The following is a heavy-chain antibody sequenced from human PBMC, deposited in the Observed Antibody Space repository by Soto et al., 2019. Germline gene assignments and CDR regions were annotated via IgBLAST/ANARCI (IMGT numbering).Heavy chain of an antibody. CDR1: GYTFTSYG. Sequence: ASVKVSCKASGYTFTSYGISWVRQAPGQGLEWMGWISAYNGNTNYAQKLQGRVTMTTDTSTSTAYMELRSLRSDDTAVYYCASDRVPSLIAAADSDYWGQGTLVTVSS. J-gene: IGHJ4*02. D-gene: IGHD6-13*01. V-gene: IGHV1-18*01. CDR2: ISAYNGNT. CDR3: ASDRVPSLIAAADSDY.